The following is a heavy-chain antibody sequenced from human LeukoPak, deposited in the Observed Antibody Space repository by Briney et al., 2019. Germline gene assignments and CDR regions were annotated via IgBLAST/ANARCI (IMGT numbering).Heavy chain of an antibody. J-gene: IGHJ6*02. D-gene: IGHD5-18*01. CDR1: GFTFSSYD. V-gene: IGHV3-13*01. Sequence: GGSLRLSCAASGFTFSSYDMHWVRQATGKGLEWVSAIGTAGDTYYPGSVKGRFTISRENAKNSSYLQMNSLRAGDTAVYYCARRYSYGLYGMDVWGQGTTVTVSS. CDR3: ARRYSYGLYGMDV. CDR2: IGTAGDT.